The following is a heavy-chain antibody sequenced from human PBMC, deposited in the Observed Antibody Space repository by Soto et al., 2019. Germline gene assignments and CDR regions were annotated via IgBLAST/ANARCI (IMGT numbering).Heavy chain of an antibody. V-gene: IGHV2-5*01. CDR3: ARRPNWGMEGLGA. CDR1: GFSLNTGGGG. D-gene: IGHD7-27*01. CDR2: IYWNDDK. J-gene: IGHJ6*02. Sequence: QITLKESGPPLVKPTQPLTLTCTLSGFSLNTGGGGVVWIRQPPGKALEWLALIYWNDDKRYSPSLKSRLTITKDTSRNQVVLTMTNMDPVDTATYYCARRPNWGMEGLGAWGQGTTVTVSS.